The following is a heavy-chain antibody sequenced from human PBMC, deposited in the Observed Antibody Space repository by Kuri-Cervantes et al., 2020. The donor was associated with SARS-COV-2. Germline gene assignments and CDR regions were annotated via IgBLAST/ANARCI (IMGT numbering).Heavy chain of an antibody. J-gene: IGHJ6*03. V-gene: IGHV5-51*01. CDR3: ARSGVSAATGYYYYHMDV. CDR1: GNSCTSYW. D-gene: IGHD1-14*01. CDR2: IYPGDSDT. Sequence: GESLNISCKGSGNSCTSYWIGWVRQTPGKGLEWMGIIYPGDSDTKYSRSFQGQATISRDNSKNTLYLQMNSLRAEATAVYYCARSGVSAATGYYYYHMDVWGKGTTVTVSS.